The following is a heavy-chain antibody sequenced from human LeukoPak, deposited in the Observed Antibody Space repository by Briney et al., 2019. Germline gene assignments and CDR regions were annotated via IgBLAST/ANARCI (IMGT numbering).Heavy chain of an antibody. V-gene: IGHV3-30*02. D-gene: IGHD4-23*01. J-gene: IGHJ3*01. Sequence: GGSLRLSCEASGFAFSDYAMHWVRQVPGKGLEWVASIRDGGSNRYYADSVQDRLTISRDNFQNTLFLQMNSLRDEDTAIYYCAKVYGGNFGAFDLWGQGTMVIVSS. CDR2: IRDGGSNR. CDR3: AKVYGGNFGAFDL. CDR1: GFAFSDYA.